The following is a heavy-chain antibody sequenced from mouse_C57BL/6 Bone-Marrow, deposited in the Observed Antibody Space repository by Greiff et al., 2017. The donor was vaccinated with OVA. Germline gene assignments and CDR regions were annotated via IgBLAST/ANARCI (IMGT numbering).Heavy chain of an antibody. CDR3: ARGDYYGSYWYFCG. Sequence: QVQLQQPGAELVKPGASVKLSCKASGYTFTSYWMHWVKQRPGQGLEWIGMIHPNSGSTNYNEKFKSKATLTVDKSSITAYMQISSLASEDSAVCYCARGDYYGSYWYFCGWGTGATVTVSS. CDR1: GYTFTSYW. D-gene: IGHD1-1*01. CDR2: IHPNSGST. V-gene: IGHV1-64*01. J-gene: IGHJ1*03.